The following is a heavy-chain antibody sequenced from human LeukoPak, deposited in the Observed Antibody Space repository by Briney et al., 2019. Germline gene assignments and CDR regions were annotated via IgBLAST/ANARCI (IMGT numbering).Heavy chain of an antibody. CDR1: GDSINNYY. CDR3: ARASYSSGDWLPIDY. J-gene: IGHJ4*02. Sequence: PSETLSLSCTVSGDSINNYYWTWIRQSPGKGLEWIGYIHYIGNTNYNPSLKNRVAISVDTSKNQFSLNLSSVTAADTAVYYCARASYSSGDWLPIDYWGQGALVTVSS. D-gene: IGHD3-9*01. V-gene: IGHV4-59*01. CDR2: IHYIGNT.